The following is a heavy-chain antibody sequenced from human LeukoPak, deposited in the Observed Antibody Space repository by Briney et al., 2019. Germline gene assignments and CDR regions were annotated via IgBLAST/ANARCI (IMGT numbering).Heavy chain of an antibody. D-gene: IGHD3-10*01. Sequence: SETLSLTCPVSGDSISNYYWSWIRQPPGKGLEWIAYIYYSGSTNYNPSLKSRVTISVDTSKNQFSLKLSSVTAADTAVYYCARAVGGSHMDVWGKGTTVTVSS. CDR1: GDSISNYY. J-gene: IGHJ6*03. CDR2: IYYSGST. CDR3: ARAVGGSHMDV. V-gene: IGHV4-59*01.